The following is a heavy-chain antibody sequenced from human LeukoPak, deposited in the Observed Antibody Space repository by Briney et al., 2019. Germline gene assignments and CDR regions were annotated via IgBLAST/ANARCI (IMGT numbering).Heavy chain of an antibody. J-gene: IGHJ3*02. Sequence: PSETLSLTCTVSGGSISSSSYYWGWIRQPPGKGLEWIGSIYYSGSTYYNPSLKSRVTISVDTSKNQFSLKLSSVTAADTAVYYCARDLEAMIVAGGSAFDIWGQGTMVTVSS. D-gene: IGHD3-22*01. CDR1: GGSISSSSYY. V-gene: IGHV4-39*07. CDR3: ARDLEAMIVAGGSAFDI. CDR2: IYYSGST.